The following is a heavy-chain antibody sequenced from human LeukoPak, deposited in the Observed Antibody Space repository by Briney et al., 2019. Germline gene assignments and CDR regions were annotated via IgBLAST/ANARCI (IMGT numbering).Heavy chain of an antibody. Sequence: SETLSLTCTVSGGSISSYYWSWIRQPPGKGLEWIGGIYHSGSTYYNPSLKSRVTISVDTSKNQFSLKLSSVTAADTAVYYCARDLGYSGYINWFDPWGQGTLVTVSS. J-gene: IGHJ5*02. CDR1: GGSISSYY. V-gene: IGHV4-59*12. CDR2: IYHSGST. D-gene: IGHD5-12*01. CDR3: ARDLGYSGYINWFDP.